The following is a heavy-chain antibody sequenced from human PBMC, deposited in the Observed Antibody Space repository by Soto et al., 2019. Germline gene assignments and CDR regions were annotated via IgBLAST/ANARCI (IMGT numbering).Heavy chain of an antibody. Sequence: EVDLVESGGGLAKPGGALRLSCTDSGFTFSSHTMNWVRQAPGKGLEWVSSISATGSDIYYGDSVMGRFTISRDNAKNSLYLQLHNLRVEDTAVYYCARGYDVVRVPVAIRVGYFDHWGQGTVVTVSS. CDR3: ARGYDVVRVPVAIRVGYFDH. CDR1: GFTFSSHT. D-gene: IGHD3-16*01. V-gene: IGHV3-21*01. CDR2: ISATGSDI. J-gene: IGHJ4*02.